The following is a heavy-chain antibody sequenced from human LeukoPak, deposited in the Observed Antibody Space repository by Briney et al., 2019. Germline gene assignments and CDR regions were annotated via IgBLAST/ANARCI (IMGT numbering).Heavy chain of an antibody. Sequence: SETLSLTCTVSGGSISSSNWWSWVRQPPGKGLEWIGEIYHSGSTNYNPSLKSRVTISVDKSKNQFSLKLSSVTAADTAVYYCARDYDSSGYYPNWFDPWGQGTLVTVSS. D-gene: IGHD3-22*01. CDR1: GGSISSSNW. CDR3: ARDYDSSGYYPNWFDP. CDR2: IYHSGST. J-gene: IGHJ5*02. V-gene: IGHV4-4*02.